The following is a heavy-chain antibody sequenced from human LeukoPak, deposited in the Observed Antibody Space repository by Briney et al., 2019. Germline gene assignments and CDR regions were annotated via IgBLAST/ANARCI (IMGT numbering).Heavy chain of an antibody. D-gene: IGHD3-10*01. CDR2: ISGSGGST. V-gene: IGHV3-23*01. J-gene: IGHJ4*02. CDR1: GFTFSSYA. CDR3: AKGSVYYGSGSYMRAFDFDY. Sequence: GGSLRLSCAASGFTFSSYAMSWLRQAPGEGLEWVSAISGSGGSTYYAGSVKGRFTISRGNSKNTLYLQMNSLRAEDTAVYYCAKGSVYYGSGSYMRAFDFDYWGQGTLVTVSS.